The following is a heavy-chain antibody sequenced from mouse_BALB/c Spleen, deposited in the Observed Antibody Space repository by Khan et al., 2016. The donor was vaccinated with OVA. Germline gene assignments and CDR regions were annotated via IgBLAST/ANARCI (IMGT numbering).Heavy chain of an antibody. D-gene: IGHD1-1*01. CDR3: TRDRNYYGSSFYFDY. V-gene: IGHV5-6-4*01. Sequence: EVELVESGGGLVKPGGSLRLSCAASGFTFSSYSMSWVRQTPEKRLEWVATITSGGSYTYYPDSVQGRFTISRDNAKNTLYLQMSSLKSGDTAIYYCTRDRNYYGSSFYFDYWGQGTTLTVSS. CDR1: GFTFSSYS. J-gene: IGHJ2*01. CDR2: ITSGGSYT.